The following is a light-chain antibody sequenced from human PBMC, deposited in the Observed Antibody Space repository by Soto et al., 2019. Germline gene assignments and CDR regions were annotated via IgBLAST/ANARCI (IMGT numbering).Light chain of an antibody. CDR3: QQYGSSHWT. CDR1: QSVSSSY. Sequence: EIVLTQSPGTLSLSPGERATLSCRASQSVSSSYLAWYQQKPGQAPRLLIYGASSRATGIPDRFSGSGSGTDLTLTISRLEPEDFAVYYCQQYGSSHWTFGQGTKVEIK. J-gene: IGKJ1*01. V-gene: IGKV3-20*01. CDR2: GAS.